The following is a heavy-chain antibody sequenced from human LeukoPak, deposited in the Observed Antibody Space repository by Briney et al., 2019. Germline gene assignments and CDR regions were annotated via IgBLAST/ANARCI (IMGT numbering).Heavy chain of an antibody. CDR3: ARAGDCSSTSCYWAFNI. D-gene: IGHD2-2*01. CDR1: GFTFSSYG. V-gene: IGHV3-30*03. CDR2: ISYDGNNE. J-gene: IGHJ3*02. Sequence: GGSLRLSCAASGFTFSSYGMHWVRQAPGKGLEWVAVISYDGNNEYYADSVKGRFTISRDNSKNTLYLQMNSLRAEDTAVYYCARAGDCSSTSCYWAFNIWGQGTMVTVSS.